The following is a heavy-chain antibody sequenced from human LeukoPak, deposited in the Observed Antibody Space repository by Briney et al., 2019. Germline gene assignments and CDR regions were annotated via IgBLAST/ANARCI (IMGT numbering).Heavy chain of an antibody. D-gene: IGHD3-9*01. V-gene: IGHV4-34*01. Sequence: SETLSLTCVVYDESFSGYYWSWIRQPPGKGLEWIGEINHSGSTNYNPSLRGRVTISIDTSKNQFSLKLSSVTAADTAVYYCARVVRYFDWLRHDYWGQGTLVTVSS. CDR2: INHSGST. CDR3: ARVVRYFDWLRHDY. CDR1: DESFSGYY. J-gene: IGHJ4*02.